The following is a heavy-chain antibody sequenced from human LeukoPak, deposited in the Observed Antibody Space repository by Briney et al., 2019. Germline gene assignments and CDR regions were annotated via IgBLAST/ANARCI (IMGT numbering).Heavy chain of an antibody. CDR1: LFTLSTNA. J-gene: IGHJ1*01. Sequence: VGSLRLSCAPSLFTLSTNAMHWVRQTPGKGLEWMAVISYDGNSDTYADPVEGRFTVSRDNSRNILYLQMNSLRNDDTAMYYCARDGANDLFKGGAYFLDWGQGALVIVS. V-gene: IGHV3-30*04. D-gene: IGHD4/OR15-4a*01. CDR3: ARDGANDLFKGGAYFLD. CDR2: ISYDGNSD.